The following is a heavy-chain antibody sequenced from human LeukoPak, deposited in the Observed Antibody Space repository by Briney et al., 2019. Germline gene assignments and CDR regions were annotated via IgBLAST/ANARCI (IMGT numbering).Heavy chain of an antibody. CDR2: ISGSGGST. CDR3: ANIAGYSYGFGYYFDY. V-gene: IGHV3-23*01. CDR1: GFTFSSYA. J-gene: IGHJ4*02. Sequence: GGSLRLSCAASGFTFSSYAMSWVRQAPGKGLEWVSAISGSGGSTYYADSVKGRFTISRDNSKSTLYLQMNSLRAEDTAVYYCANIAGYSYGFGYYFDYWGQGTLVTVSS. D-gene: IGHD5-18*01.